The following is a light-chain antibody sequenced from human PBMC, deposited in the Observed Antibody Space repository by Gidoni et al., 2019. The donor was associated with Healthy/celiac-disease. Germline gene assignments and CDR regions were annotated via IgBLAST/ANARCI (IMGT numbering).Light chain of an antibody. CDR2: AAS. CDR1: QSISSY. CDR3: QQSYSTPWT. Sequence: DIQMTQSPSSLSASVGDRVTITCRASQSISSYLNWYQQKPGKAPKPLIYAASSLQSGFPSRFSGSGSGTDFTLTISSLQPEDFATYYCQQSYSTPWTFGQGTKVEIK. V-gene: IGKV1-39*01. J-gene: IGKJ1*01.